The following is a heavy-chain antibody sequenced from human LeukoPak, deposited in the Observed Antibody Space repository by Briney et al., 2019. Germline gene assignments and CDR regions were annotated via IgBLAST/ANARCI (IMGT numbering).Heavy chain of an antibody. Sequence: GESLKISCKGSGYSFTSYWIGWVRPMPGESLEWVGIIYPGGSDTRYSPSFQGQVTISADKSISTAYLQWSSLKASDTAMYYCARSPYCSGGSCPWNYYYGMDVWGQGTTVTVSS. D-gene: IGHD2-15*01. J-gene: IGHJ6*02. CDR3: ARSPYCSGGSCPWNYYYGMDV. V-gene: IGHV5-51*01. CDR1: GYSFTSYW. CDR2: IYPGGSDT.